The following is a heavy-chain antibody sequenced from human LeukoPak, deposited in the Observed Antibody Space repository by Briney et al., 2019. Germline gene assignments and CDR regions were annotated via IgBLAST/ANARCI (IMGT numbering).Heavy chain of an antibody. D-gene: IGHD3-10*01. CDR2: INPNSGGT. CDR1: GYTFTGYY. V-gene: IGHV1-2*06. Sequence: ASVKVSCKASGYTFTGYYMHWVQQAPGQGLEWMGRINPNSGGTNYAQKFQGRVTMTRDTSISTAYMELSRLRSDDTAVYYCARSYYYGSEDYWGQGTLVTVSS. CDR3: ARSYYYGSEDY. J-gene: IGHJ4*02.